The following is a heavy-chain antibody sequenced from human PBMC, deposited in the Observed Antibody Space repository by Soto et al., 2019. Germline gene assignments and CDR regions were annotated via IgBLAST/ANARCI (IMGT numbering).Heavy chain of an antibody. CDR1: GGSISSGGYY. CDR3: ARVDYGGNSPRFDP. CDR2: IYYSGST. D-gene: IGHD4-17*01. Sequence: QVQLQESGPGLVKPSQTLSLTCTVSGGSISSGGYYWSWIRQHPGKGLEWIGYIYYSGSTYYNPSRRSRVTLSVHPSKNQFSLKLRSVTAADTAVYYCARVDYGGNSPRFDPWGQGTLVTVSS. V-gene: IGHV4-31*03. J-gene: IGHJ5*02.